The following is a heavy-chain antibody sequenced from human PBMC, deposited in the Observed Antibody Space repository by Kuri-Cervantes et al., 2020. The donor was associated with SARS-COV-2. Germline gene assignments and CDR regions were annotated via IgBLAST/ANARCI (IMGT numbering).Heavy chain of an antibody. J-gene: IGHJ3*02. D-gene: IGHD3-10*01. CDR1: GGSISSGDYY. CDR2: IYYSGST. CDR3: ARDRMESLLWFGVVGAFDI. Sequence: SETLSLTCTVSGGSISSGDYYWSWIRQPPGKGLEWIGYIYYSGSTYYNPSLKSRVTISVDTSKNQFSLKLSSATAADTAVYYCARDRMESLLWFGVVGAFDIWGQGTMVTVSS. V-gene: IGHV4-30-4*01.